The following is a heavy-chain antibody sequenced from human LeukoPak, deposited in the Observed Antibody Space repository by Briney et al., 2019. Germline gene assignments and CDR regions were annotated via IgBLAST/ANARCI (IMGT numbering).Heavy chain of an antibody. D-gene: IGHD3-9*01. J-gene: IGHJ6*03. CDR3: ATITISYYFYYMDV. CDR2: IFYGGNT. Sequence: SETLSLTCTVSGGSITRSDYYWGWIRQPSGKGLEWVGSIFYGGNTYYNPSLKSRVTISVDTSKNQFSLKLSSVTAADTAVYYCATITISYYFYYMDVWGKGTTVTVSS. CDR1: GGSITRSDYY. V-gene: IGHV4-39*01.